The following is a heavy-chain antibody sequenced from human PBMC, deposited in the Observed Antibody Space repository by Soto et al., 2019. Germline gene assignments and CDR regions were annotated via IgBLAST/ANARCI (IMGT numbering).Heavy chain of an antibody. Sequence: GASVKVSCKASGYTFTSYAMHWVRQAPGQRLEWMGWTNAGNGNTKYSQKFQGRVTITRDKSASTAYMELSSLRSEDTAVYYCAAKSGYPYYFDYWGQGTQVTVSS. CDR2: TNAGNGNT. D-gene: IGHD3-3*01. J-gene: IGHJ4*02. CDR1: GYTFTSYA. CDR3: AAKSGYPYYFDY. V-gene: IGHV1-3*01.